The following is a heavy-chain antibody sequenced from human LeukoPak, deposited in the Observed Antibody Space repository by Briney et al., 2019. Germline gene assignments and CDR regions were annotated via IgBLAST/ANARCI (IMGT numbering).Heavy chain of an antibody. CDR1: GYSFTSYW. V-gene: IGHV5-51*01. CDR2: IYPGDSDT. J-gene: IGHJ3*02. Sequence: GESLKISCKGSGYSFTSYWIGWVRQMPGKGLEWMGIIYPGDSDTRYSPSFQGQVTISADKSISTAYLQWSSLKASGTAMYYCARPRERYYDSSAFDIWGQGTMVTVSS. D-gene: IGHD3-22*01. CDR3: ARPRERYYDSSAFDI.